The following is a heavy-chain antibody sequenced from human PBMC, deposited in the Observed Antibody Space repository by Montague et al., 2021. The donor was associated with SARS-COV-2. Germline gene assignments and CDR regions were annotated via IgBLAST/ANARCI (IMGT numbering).Heavy chain of an antibody. D-gene: IGHD1-1*01. CDR3: ARVAIFNGLYKGLDS. V-gene: IGHV4-59*02. Sequence: SETLSLTCVVSNYSVTNNYWAWIRQPPGKPLEWIGYVYGSGSTSYSPSFKSRVTISLDTSKNRLSLHLNSVTTADTAVYFCARVAIFNGLYKGLDSWGQGSLVLVSS. CDR1: NYSVTNNY. CDR2: VYGSGST. J-gene: IGHJ4*02.